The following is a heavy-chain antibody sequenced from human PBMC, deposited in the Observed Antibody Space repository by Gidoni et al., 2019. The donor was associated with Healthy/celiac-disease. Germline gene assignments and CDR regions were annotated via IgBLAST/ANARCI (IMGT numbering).Heavy chain of an antibody. J-gene: IGHJ4*02. CDR2: INPNSG. Sequence: QVPLVQSGAEVKKPGAAVKVSCKASGYTFTGYYLHWVRQAPGQGLEWMGWINPNSGDTSISTAYMELSRLRSDDTAVYYCARDRGAIQLWPTTDYWGQGTLVTVSS. V-gene: IGHV1-2*02. D-gene: IGHD5-18*01. CDR3: ARDRGAIQLWPTTDY. CDR1: GYTFTGYY.